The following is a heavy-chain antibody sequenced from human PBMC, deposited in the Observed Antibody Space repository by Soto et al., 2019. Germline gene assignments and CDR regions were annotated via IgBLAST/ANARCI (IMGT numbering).Heavy chain of an antibody. CDR1: GGSISSYY. CDR3: ASSYNWNYWFDP. J-gene: IGHJ5*02. V-gene: IGHV4-59*01. Sequence: SETLSLTCTGSGGSISSYYWSWIRQPPGKGLEWIGYIYYSGSTNYNPSLKSRVTISVDTSKNQFSLKLSSVTAADTAVYYCASSYNWNYWFDPWGQGTLVTVSS. D-gene: IGHD1-7*01. CDR2: IYYSGST.